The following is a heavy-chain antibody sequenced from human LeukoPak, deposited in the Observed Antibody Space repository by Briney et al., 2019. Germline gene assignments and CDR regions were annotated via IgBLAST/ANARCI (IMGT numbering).Heavy chain of an antibody. CDR1: GGSISSYY. CDR3: ARVVANYYYGMDV. CDR2: IYSSGIT. D-gene: IGHD2-15*01. Sequence: PSETLSLTCTVSGGSISSYYWSWIRQPPGKRLEWIGYIYSSGITNYNPSLKSRVTISVDPSKHHFSLKLSSVNAADTAVYYCARVVANYYYGMDVWGQGTTVTVSS. V-gene: IGHV4-59*01. J-gene: IGHJ6*02.